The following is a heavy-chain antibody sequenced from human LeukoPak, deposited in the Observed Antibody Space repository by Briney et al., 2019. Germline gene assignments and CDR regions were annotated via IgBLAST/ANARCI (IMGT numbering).Heavy chain of an antibody. CDR1: GYTFTGYY. D-gene: IGHD4-17*01. CDR3: ARDLVLRYGLGGYYYYDMDV. Sequence: GASVKVSCKASGYTFTGYYMHWVRQAPGQGLEWMGWINPNSGGTNYAQKFQGRVTMTRDTSISTAYMELSRLRSDDTAVYYCARDLVLRYGLGGYYYYDMDVWGKGTTVTVSS. J-gene: IGHJ6*03. V-gene: IGHV1-2*02. CDR2: INPNSGGT.